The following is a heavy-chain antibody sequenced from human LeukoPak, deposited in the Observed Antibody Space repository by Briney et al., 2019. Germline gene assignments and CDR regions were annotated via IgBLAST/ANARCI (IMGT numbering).Heavy chain of an antibody. CDR3: ARGGTPRGYSSSWSFKPIDY. J-gene: IGHJ4*02. CDR2: INHSGST. V-gene: IGHV4-34*01. D-gene: IGHD6-13*01. Sequence: PSETLSLTCAVYGGSFSGYYWSWIRQPPGKGLEWIGEINHSGSTNYNPSLKSRVTISVDTSKNQFSLKLSSVTAADTAVYYCARGGTPRGYSSSWSFKPIDYWGQGTLVTVSS. CDR1: GGSFSGYY.